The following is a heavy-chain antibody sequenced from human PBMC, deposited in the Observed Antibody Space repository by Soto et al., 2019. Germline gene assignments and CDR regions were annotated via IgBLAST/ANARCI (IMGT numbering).Heavy chain of an antibody. V-gene: IGHV1-69*01. CDR3: ARGGSGSSWWAYYYYGMDV. J-gene: IGHJ6*02. CDR1: GGTFSSYA. Sequence: QVQLVQSGAEVKKPGSSVKVSCKASGGTFSSYAISWVRQAPGQGLEWMGGIIPIFGTANYAQKFQGRVTITADESTSTAYMELSSLRSEDTAVYHCARGGSGSSWWAYYYYGMDVWGQGTTVTVSS. D-gene: IGHD6-13*01. CDR2: IIPIFGTA.